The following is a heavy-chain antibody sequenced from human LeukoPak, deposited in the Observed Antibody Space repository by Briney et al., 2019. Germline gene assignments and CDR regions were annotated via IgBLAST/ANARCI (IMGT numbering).Heavy chain of an antibody. CDR2: IYYSGST. V-gene: IGHV4-59*01. Sequence: SETLSLTCSVSDDSITMYYRSWIRQPPGKGLEWIGYIYYSGSTNYNPSLKSRVTISVDTSKNQFSLKLSSVTAADTAVYYCARGRRYCDSSGYEEDYYYYYMDVWGKGTTVTISS. D-gene: IGHD3-22*01. J-gene: IGHJ6*03. CDR3: ARGRRYCDSSGYEEDYYYYYMDV. CDR1: DDSITMYY.